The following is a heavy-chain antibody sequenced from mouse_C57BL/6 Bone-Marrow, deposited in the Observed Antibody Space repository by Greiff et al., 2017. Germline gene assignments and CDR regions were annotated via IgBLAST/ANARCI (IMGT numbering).Heavy chain of an antibody. J-gene: IGHJ4*01. D-gene: IGHD1-1*01. CDR1: GYTFTSYG. Sequence: QVQLKESGAELARPGASVKLSCKASGYTFTSYGISWVKQRTGQGLEWIGEIYPRSGNTYYNEKFKGKATLTADKSSSTAYMELRSLTSEDSAVYFCASLYGSSPYYAMYYWGQGTSVTVSS. CDR2: IYPRSGNT. V-gene: IGHV1-81*01. CDR3: ASLYGSSPYYAMYY.